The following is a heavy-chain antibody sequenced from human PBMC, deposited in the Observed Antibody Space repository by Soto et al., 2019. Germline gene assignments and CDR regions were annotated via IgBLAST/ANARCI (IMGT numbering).Heavy chain of an antibody. CDR2: MYNTGST. Sequence: SETLSLTCTVSRVSISGYYWSWCLQPPGKGLGWIGYMYNTGSTVYNPSFKSRVTISVDTSKNQFSLKLNSVTAADTAVYYCARDLWGYCGTDCYPLDVWGQGTTVT. CDR3: ARDLWGYCGTDCYPLDV. CDR1: RVSISGYY. J-gene: IGHJ6*02. V-gene: IGHV4-59*01. D-gene: IGHD2-21*02.